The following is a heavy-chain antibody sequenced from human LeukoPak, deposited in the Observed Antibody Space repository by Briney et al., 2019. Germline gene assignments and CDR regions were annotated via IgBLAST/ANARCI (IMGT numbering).Heavy chain of an antibody. CDR3: ARARAYYYESSLLFDY. V-gene: IGHV3-11*04. CDR1: GFTFSDYY. D-gene: IGHD3-22*01. Sequence: KSGGSLRPSCAASGFTFSDYYMSWIRQAPGKGLEWVSYISSSGTTIYYADSVKGRFTISRDNAKNSLYLQMNSLRAEETAVYYCARARAYYYESSLLFDYWGQGTLVTVSS. J-gene: IGHJ4*02. CDR2: ISSSGTTI.